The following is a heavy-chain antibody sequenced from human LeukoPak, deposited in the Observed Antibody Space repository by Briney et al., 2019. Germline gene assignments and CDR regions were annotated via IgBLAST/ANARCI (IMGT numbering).Heavy chain of an antibody. CDR1: GYTFSTYA. CDR3: ARGDIVVLPAGIPHNWFDP. Sequence: VASVKVSCKAFGYTFSTYAFSWVRQAPGQGLEWMGWINPNSGGTNYAQKFQGRVTMTRDTSISTAYMELSRLRSDDTAVYYCARGDIVVLPAGIPHNWFDPWGQGTLVTVSS. D-gene: IGHD2-2*02. CDR2: INPNSGGT. J-gene: IGHJ5*02. V-gene: IGHV1-2*02.